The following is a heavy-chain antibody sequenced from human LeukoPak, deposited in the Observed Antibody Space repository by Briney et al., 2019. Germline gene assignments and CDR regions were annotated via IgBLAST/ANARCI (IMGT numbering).Heavy chain of an antibody. CDR1: GYSISSGYY. Sequence: SETLSLTCAVSGYSISSGYYWGWIRQPPGKGLQWIGNIYHSGTSYSNPSLKSRLTMSVNTSKNQFSLKLSSVTAADTAVYYCARDSGGSRYDDWFDPWGQGTLVTVSS. D-gene: IGHD2-15*01. V-gene: IGHV4-38-2*02. CDR2: IYHSGTS. CDR3: ARDSGGSRYDDWFDP. J-gene: IGHJ5*01.